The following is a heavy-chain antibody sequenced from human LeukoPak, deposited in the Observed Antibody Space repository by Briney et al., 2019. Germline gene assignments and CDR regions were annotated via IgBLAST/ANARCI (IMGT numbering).Heavy chain of an antibody. CDR2: IIPIFGTA. J-gene: IGHJ4*02. D-gene: IGHD2-2*01. CDR3: ARDGGIVVVPADIRWDY. Sequence: SVKVSCKASGGTFSSYAISWVRQAPGQGLEWMGGIIPIFGTANYAQKFQGRVTITTDESTSTAYMELSSLRSEDTAVYYCARDGGIVVVPADIRWDYWGQGTLVTVSS. CDR1: GGTFSSYA. V-gene: IGHV1-69*05.